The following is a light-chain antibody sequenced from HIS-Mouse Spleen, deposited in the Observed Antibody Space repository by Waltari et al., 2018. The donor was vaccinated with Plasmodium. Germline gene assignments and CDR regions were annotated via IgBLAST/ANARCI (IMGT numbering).Light chain of an antibody. J-gene: IGLJ3*02. CDR3: QAWDSSTAV. CDR1: ALPKQY. CDR2: KDS. Sequence: SYELTQPPSVSVSPGQTARITCSGDALPKQYAYWYQQKPGQAPVLGIYKDSERPSGIPERFSGSSSGTTVTLTISGTQAMDEADYYCQAWDSSTAVFGGGTKLTVL. V-gene: IGLV3-25*02.